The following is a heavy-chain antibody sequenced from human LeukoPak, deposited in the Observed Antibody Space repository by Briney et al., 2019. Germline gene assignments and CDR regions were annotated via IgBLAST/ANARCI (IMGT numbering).Heavy chain of an antibody. Sequence: GGSLRLSCAASGFTFSSYAMSWVRQAPGKGLEWVSAISGSGGSTYYADSVKGRFTISRDNSRNTVSLQMNSLRAEDTAVYYCARENWGAFDCWGQGTLVTVSS. CDR2: ISGSGGST. V-gene: IGHV3-23*01. J-gene: IGHJ4*02. D-gene: IGHD7-27*01. CDR1: GFTFSSYA. CDR3: ARENWGAFDC.